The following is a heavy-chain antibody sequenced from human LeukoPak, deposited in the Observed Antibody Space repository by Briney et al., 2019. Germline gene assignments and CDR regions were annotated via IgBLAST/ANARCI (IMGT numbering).Heavy chain of an antibody. Sequence: SVKVSCKASGGTFSSYAISWVRQAPGQGLEWMGRIIPILGIANYAQKFQGRVTITADKSTSTAYMELSSLRSEDTAVYYCAGRIGSYPPRFDYWGQGTLVTVSS. V-gene: IGHV1-69*04. CDR3: AGRIGSYPPRFDY. J-gene: IGHJ4*02. CDR1: GGTFSSYA. D-gene: IGHD1-26*01. CDR2: IIPILGIA.